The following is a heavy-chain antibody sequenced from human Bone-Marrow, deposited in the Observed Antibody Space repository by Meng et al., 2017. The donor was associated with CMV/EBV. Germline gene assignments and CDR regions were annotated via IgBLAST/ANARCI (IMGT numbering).Heavy chain of an antibody. D-gene: IGHD1-26*01. CDR1: GYSFSSYW. V-gene: IGHV5-51*01. J-gene: IGHJ4*02. CDR2: IYPGDSDT. Sequence: GESLKISCKGSGYSFSSYWIGGVRQMPGKGLEWMGIIYPGDSDTRYSPSFQGQVTISADKSISTAYLQWSSLKASDTAMYYCARGNEWGWNYNDYWGQGTLVTVSS. CDR3: ARGNEWGWNYNDY.